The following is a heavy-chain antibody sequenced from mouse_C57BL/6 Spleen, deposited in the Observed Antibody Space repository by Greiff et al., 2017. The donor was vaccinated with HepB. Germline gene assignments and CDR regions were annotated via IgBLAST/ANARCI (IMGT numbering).Heavy chain of an antibody. CDR1: GYTFTSYW. V-gene: IGHV1-64*01. Sequence: VQLQQSGAELVKPGASVKLSCKASGYTFTSYWMHWVKQRPGQGLEWIGMIHPNSGSTNYNEKFKSKATLTVDKSSSTAYMQLSSLTSEDSAVYYCARGHYGSPWFAYWGQGTLVTVSA. CDR2: IHPNSGST. CDR3: ARGHYGSPWFAY. D-gene: IGHD1-1*01. J-gene: IGHJ3*01.